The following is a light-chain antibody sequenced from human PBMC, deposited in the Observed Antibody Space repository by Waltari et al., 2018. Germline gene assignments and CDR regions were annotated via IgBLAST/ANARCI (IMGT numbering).Light chain of an antibody. CDR2: DAS. Sequence: DIQLTQSPSSLSAAVGDRVTITCQATQDITTSLSWFQQKPGKAPQLLIYDASSMEAGVPYRFSGTGSGTAFSLTITRLQPEDSATYYCQHYHSLPYTFGRGTKLQIK. J-gene: IGKJ2*01. V-gene: IGKV1-33*01. CDR1: QDITTS. CDR3: QHYHSLPYT.